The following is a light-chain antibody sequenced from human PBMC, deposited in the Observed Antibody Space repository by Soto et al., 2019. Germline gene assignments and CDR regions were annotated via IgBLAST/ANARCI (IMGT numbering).Light chain of an antibody. J-gene: IGKJ1*01. CDR1: QSVSSN. CDR3: HQYNFWPT. Sequence: EIVMTQSPATLSVSPGERATLSCRASQSVSSNLAWYQQKPGQSPRLLIYGTSTRATGIPGRFSGRGSGTEFTHTISSLQSEDFAVYYCHQYNFWPTFGQGTKVEIK. V-gene: IGKV3-15*01. CDR2: GTS.